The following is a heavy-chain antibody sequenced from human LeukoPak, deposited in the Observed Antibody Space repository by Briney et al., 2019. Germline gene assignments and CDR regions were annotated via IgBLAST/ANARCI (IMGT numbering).Heavy chain of an antibody. CDR2: ISYDGSNK. CDR1: GFTFSSYA. Sequence: GGSLRLSCAASGFTFSSYAMHWVRQAPGKGLEWVAVISYDGSNKYYADSVKGRFTISRDNSKNTLYLQMNSLRAEDTAVYYCAKEGPLMYYYDSSGYFDYWGQGTLVTVSS. CDR3: AKEGPLMYYYDSSGYFDY. J-gene: IGHJ4*02. V-gene: IGHV3-30-3*01. D-gene: IGHD3-22*01.